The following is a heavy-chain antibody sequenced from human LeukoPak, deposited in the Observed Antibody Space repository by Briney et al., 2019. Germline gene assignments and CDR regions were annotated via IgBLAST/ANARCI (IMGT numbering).Heavy chain of an antibody. CDR2: IYPGDSDT. CDR3: ARQYDFWSGYRDSYYMDV. V-gene: IGHV5-51*01. Sequence: VESLKISCKGSGYIFTTYWIGWVRQMPGKGLEWMGIIYPGDSDTRYSPSFQGQVTISADKSISTAYLQWSSLKASDTAMYYCARQYDFWSGYRDSYYMDVWGKGTTVTVSS. D-gene: IGHD3-3*01. J-gene: IGHJ6*03. CDR1: GYIFTTYW.